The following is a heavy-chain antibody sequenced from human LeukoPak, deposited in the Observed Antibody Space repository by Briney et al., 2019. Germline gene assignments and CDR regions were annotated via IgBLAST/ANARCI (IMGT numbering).Heavy chain of an antibody. J-gene: IGHJ4*02. D-gene: IGHD5-18*01. CDR2: IYYSGST. CDR3: ARDKGYSYAPLDY. Sequence: SETLSLTCTVSGGSISSSSYYWGWIRQPPGKGLEWIGSIYYSGSTYYNPSLKSRVTISVDTSKNQFSLKLSSVTAADTAVYYCARDKGYSYAPLDYWGQGTLVIVSS. CDR1: GGSISSSSYY. V-gene: IGHV4-39*07.